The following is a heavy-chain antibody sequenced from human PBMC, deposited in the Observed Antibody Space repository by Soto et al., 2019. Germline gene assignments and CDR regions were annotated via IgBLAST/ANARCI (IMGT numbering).Heavy chain of an antibody. Sequence: EVQLLESGGGLVQPGGSLRLSCAASGFIFSNYAMNWVRQAPGKGLEWVSTISSGGGNSYYADSVKGRFTMSRDNAKNTGILQMNSLRADDTAVYYCAKSEVADIVYFGMDVWGQGTTVTVSS. D-gene: IGHD2-15*01. CDR3: AKSEVADIVYFGMDV. CDR1: GFIFSNYA. CDR2: ISSGGGNS. V-gene: IGHV3-23*01. J-gene: IGHJ6*02.